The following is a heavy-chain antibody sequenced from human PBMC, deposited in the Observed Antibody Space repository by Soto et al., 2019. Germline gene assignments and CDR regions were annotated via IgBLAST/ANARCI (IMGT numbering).Heavy chain of an antibody. Sequence: QVQLQESGPGLVKPSETLSLTCTVSGDSINGYYWSWIRQPPGKGLEWIGYVSYYGSTDYSPSLKSRVTISLVTSQNHFSLNLRSVTAADTAMYYCARHSGGTTNDLWGQGTLVAVSS. J-gene: IGHJ5*02. CDR1: GDSINGYY. CDR2: VSYYGST. CDR3: ARHSGGTTNDL. V-gene: IGHV4-59*08. D-gene: IGHD1-1*01.